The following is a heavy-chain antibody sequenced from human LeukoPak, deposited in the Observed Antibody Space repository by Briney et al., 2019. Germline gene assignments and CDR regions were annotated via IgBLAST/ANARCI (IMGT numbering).Heavy chain of an antibody. J-gene: IGHJ6*02. V-gene: IGHV3-23*01. Sequence: GGSLRLSCAASGFTVSSSFMSWVRQAPGKGPEWVSGIGSSGATIFHADSVKGRFTISRDNSKNTVYLEMNNLRAEDTAIYYCAKISVGPLSRPTHVSLYYGMDVWGQGTTVTVSS. CDR3: AKISVGPLSRPTHVSLYYGMDV. CDR2: IGSSGATI. CDR1: GFTVSSSF. D-gene: IGHD3-10*01.